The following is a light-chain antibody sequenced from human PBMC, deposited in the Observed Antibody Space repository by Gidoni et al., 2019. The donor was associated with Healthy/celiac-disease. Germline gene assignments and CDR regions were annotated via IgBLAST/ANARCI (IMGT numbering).Light chain of an antibody. J-gene: IGKJ5*01. CDR3: QQRSNWPPIT. CDR2: DAS. Sequence: DIVLTQSPATLSLSPGERATLSCRASQSVSSYLAWYQQKPGQPPRLLIYDASNSATGLPARFSGSGSGTDFTLTISSLEPEDFAVYYCQQRSNWPPITFGQGTRLEIK. CDR1: QSVSSY. V-gene: IGKV3-11*01.